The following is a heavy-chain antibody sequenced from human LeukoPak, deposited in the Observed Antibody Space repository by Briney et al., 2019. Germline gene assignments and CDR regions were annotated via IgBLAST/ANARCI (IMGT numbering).Heavy chain of an antibody. V-gene: IGHV3-30-3*01. Sequence: PGRSLRLSCAASGFPFNTYTMHRVRQAPGQGLERVAVMAYDGSTKYYADSMKGRFTISRDNSQNTLYLQMNSLRVEDTAVYYCAKAGDAGGGSKRVDYWGQGTLVTVSS. CDR1: GFPFNTYT. CDR2: MAYDGSTK. D-gene: IGHD2-8*02. CDR3: AKAGDAGGGSKRVDY. J-gene: IGHJ4*02.